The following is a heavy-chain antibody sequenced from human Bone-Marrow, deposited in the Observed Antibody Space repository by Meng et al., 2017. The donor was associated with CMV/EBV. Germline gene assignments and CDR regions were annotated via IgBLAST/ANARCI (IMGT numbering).Heavy chain of an antibody. D-gene: IGHD7-27*01. CDR3: ARGGMGTDAFDI. Sequence: SETLSLTGAVSGGYISSSNWWSWVRQPPGKGLEWIGEIYHSGSTNYNASLKSRVTISVDKSKNQFSLKLSSVTAADTAVYYCARGGMGTDAFDIWGQGTMVTVSS. V-gene: IGHV4-4*02. CDR1: GGYISSSNW. J-gene: IGHJ3*02. CDR2: IYHSGST.